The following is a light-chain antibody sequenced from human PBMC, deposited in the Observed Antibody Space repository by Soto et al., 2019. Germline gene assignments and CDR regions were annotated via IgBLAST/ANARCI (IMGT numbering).Light chain of an antibody. J-gene: IGKJ5*01. CDR2: GAS. Sequence: EIVLTQSPGTLSLSQGESATLACRASQRVISTYLAWYQQKPGQAPRLLIYGASSRATGIPDRFSGSGSGTDFTLTISRMEPEDFAVDYCQQYGRSPITFGQGTRLE. CDR3: QQYGRSPIT. CDR1: QRVISTY. V-gene: IGKV3-20*01.